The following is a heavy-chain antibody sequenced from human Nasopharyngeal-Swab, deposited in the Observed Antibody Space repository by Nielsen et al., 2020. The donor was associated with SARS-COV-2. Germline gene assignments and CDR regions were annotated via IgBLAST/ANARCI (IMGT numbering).Heavy chain of an antibody. V-gene: IGHV3-23*01. D-gene: IGHD3-22*01. Sequence: GGSLRLSCAASGFSFSTHAMTWIRQAPGKGLEWVSSLGVGGGPTYYADSAKGRFTISSDNSKNTLYLQMNSLRAEDTAVYYCARDHISITMIVVVIPDAFDIWGQGTMVTVSS. CDR2: LGVGGGPT. CDR1: GFSFSTHA. J-gene: IGHJ3*02. CDR3: ARDHISITMIVVVIPDAFDI.